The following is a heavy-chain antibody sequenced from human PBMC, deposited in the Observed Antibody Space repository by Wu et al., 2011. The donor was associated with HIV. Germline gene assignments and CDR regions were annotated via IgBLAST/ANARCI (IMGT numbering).Heavy chain of an antibody. V-gene: IGHV1-2*02. CDR2: INPNSGGT. J-gene: IGHJ4*02. D-gene: IGHD6-6*01. CDR3: ARDLGQLGGFDY. CDR1: GYIFTGYY. Sequence: QVQLVQSGAEVKKPGASVKVSCKASGYIFTGYYMHWVRQAPGQGLEWMGWINPNSGGTNYAQKFQGRVTMTRDTSITTGYMELRRLRYDDTAVYYCARDLGQLGGFDYWGQGTLVTSPQ.